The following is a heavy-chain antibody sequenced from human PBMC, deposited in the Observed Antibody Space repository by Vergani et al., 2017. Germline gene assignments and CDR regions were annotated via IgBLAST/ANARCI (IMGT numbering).Heavy chain of an antibody. CDR2: IYYSGST. CDR1: GAPTRSSNYY. Sequence: QLQLQESGPGLVKPSATLSLTCSVSGAPTRSSNYYWAWIRQPPGKGLEWIPSIYYSGSTYYNPSIKSRVTISVVTSKNKFSLRLTSVTAADTAVYFCARHSTVEWLVKLGWIDPWGQGILVTVSS. CDR3: ARHSTVEWLVKLGWIDP. V-gene: IGHV4-39*01. D-gene: IGHD6-19*01. J-gene: IGHJ5*02.